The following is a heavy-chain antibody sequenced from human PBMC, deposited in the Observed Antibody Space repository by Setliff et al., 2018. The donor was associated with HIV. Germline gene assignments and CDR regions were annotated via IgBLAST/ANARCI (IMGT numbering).Heavy chain of an antibody. CDR3: ARSITMVRGSVMTGGAFDV. Sequence: ETLSLTCIVSDYFINSGYYWGWVRQPPGKGLEWIGSVYDSGSTYYKPSLKSRLTISVDTSKNKLSLKLTSVTAADTAKYYCARSITMVRGSVMTGGAFDVWGQGAKVTVSS. D-gene: IGHD3-10*01. J-gene: IGHJ3*01. CDR2: VYDSGST. CDR1: DYFINSGYY. V-gene: IGHV4-38-2*02.